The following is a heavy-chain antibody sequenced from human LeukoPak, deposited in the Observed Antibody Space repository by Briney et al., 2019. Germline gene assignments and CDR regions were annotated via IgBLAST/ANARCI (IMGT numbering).Heavy chain of an antibody. J-gene: IGHJ4*02. CDR3: ASLPPNWNYLY. Sequence: KGLEWIGEINHSGSTNYNPSLKSRVTISVDKSKNQFSLKLSSVTAADTAVYYCASLPPNWNYLYWGQGTLVTVSS. V-gene: IGHV4-34*01. D-gene: IGHD1-7*01. CDR2: INHSGST.